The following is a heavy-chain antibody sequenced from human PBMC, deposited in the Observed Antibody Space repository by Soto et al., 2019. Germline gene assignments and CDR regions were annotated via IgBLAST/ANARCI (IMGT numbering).Heavy chain of an antibody. CDR1: GYTFTGHY. V-gene: IGHV1-2*02. J-gene: IGHJ4*02. CDR3: GRGRSGQIVVFY. D-gene: IGHD5-12*01. Sequence: GASVKVSCKASGYTFTGHYIHWVRQAPEQGPEWMGEIGPESGATRYAQKFQGRVTMTGDMSITTVYMELNNLSPDDTAVYYCGRGRSGQIVVFYWGQGPPVTVSS. CDR2: IGPESGAT.